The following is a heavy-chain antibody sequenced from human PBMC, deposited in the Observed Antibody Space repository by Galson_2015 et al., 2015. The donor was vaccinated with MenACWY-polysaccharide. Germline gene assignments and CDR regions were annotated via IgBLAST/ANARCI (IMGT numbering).Heavy chain of an antibody. CDR3: AKDIAVPKPYYFDY. Sequence: LEWVSGISASGSSTYYADSVKGRFTISRDDSKNTLYLQMNSLRAEDTAIYFCAKDIAVPKPYYFDYWGQGALVTVSS. J-gene: IGHJ4*02. CDR2: ISASGSST. D-gene: IGHD6-19*01. V-gene: IGHV3-23*01.